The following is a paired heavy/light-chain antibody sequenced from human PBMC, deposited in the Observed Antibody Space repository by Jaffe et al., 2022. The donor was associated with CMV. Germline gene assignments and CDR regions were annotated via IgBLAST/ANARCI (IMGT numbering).Heavy chain of an antibody. V-gene: IGHV3-21*04. CDR3: AGNDYSNYFIFDQ. CDR2: ISGSGTYI. Sequence: EVQLVESGGGLVEPGGSLRLSCATSGFTFSTYTMSWVRQAPGKGLEWVSSISGSGTYIHYADSMKGRFTISRDNAKNSLYLQISSLRAEDTAVYYCAGNDYSNYFIFDQGGQGTLVTVSS. CDR1: GFTFSTYT. D-gene: IGHD4-4*01. J-gene: IGHJ4*02.
Light chain of an antibody. CDR2: EVY. J-gene: IGLJ3*02. V-gene: IGLV2-23*02. Sequence: QSALTQPASVSGSPGQSITISCTGTSNDVGNYNLVSWYQQHPGKAPKVLIFEVYKRPAGVSNRFSGSKSGNTASLTISGLQAEDEADYYCCSYAGSNPLWVLGGGTKVTVL. CDR1: SNDVGNYNL. CDR3: CSYAGSNPLWV.